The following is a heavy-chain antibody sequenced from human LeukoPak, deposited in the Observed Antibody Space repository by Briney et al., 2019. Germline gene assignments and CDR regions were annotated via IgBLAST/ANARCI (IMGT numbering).Heavy chain of an antibody. D-gene: IGHD3-22*01. CDR2: IWYDGSNK. CDR3: ARGGYDSSGYSDLFDY. J-gene: IGHJ4*02. CDR1: GFTFSSYS. Sequence: GGSLRLSCAATGFTFSSYSMNWVRQAPGKGLEWVAVIWYDGSNKYYADSVKGRFTISRDNSKNTLYLQMNSLRAEDTAVYYCARGGYDSSGYSDLFDYWGQGTLVTVSS. V-gene: IGHV3-33*08.